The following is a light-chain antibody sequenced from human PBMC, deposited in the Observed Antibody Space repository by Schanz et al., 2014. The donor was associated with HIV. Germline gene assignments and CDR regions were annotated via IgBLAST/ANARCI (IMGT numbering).Light chain of an antibody. CDR1: SSDIGGYKC. CDR2: DVV. CDR3: AAWDDSLNGYV. J-gene: IGLJ1*01. V-gene: IGLV2-14*03. Sequence: QSVLAQPASVSGSPGQSISISCTGSSSDIGGYKCVSWYQQHPDTAPKLVIYDVVKRPSGVSNRFSGSKSGNTASLTISGLQAEDEADYYCAAWDDSLNGYVFGTGTKLTVL.